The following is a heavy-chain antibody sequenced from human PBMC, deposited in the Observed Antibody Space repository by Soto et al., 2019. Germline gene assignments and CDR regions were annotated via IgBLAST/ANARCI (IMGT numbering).Heavy chain of an antibody. D-gene: IGHD3-16*01. CDR3: AKVHYDYVLVRYCFHX. Sequence: GSLRLTCSASGFTFSSYAMSWVRQAPGKGLELVSAISGSGGSTYYSDSVKGRFTISRDNSKNTLYLQMNSLRAEDTAVYYCAKVHYDYVLVRYCFHXWGQGTLVTVSX. V-gene: IGHV3-23*01. CDR1: GFTFSSYA. CDR2: ISGSGGST. J-gene: IGHJ4*02.